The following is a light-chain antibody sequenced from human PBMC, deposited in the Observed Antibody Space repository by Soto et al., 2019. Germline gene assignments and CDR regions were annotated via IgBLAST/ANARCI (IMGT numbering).Light chain of an antibody. V-gene: IGLV2-8*01. Sequence: QSALTQPPSASGSPGQSLTISCTGSSSDGGGYNYVSWYQQHPGKAPKLMIYEVTKRPSGVPDRFSGSKSGNTASLTVSGLQAEDEADYYCSSYAGSNNFVVFGGGTKLTVL. J-gene: IGLJ2*01. CDR2: EVT. CDR3: SSYAGSNNFVV. CDR1: SSDGGGYNY.